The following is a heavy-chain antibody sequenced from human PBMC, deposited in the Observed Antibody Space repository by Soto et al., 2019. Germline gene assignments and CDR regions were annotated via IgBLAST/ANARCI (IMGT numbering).Heavy chain of an antibody. Sequence: ESGGGLVQPGGSLRLSCAASGFTFSSYAMSWVRQAPGKGLEWVSAISGSGGSTYYADSVKGRFTISRDNSKNTLYLQMNSLRAEDTAVYYCAKDHSSGWYLAGEYFQHWGQGTLVTVSS. CDR2: ISGSGGST. D-gene: IGHD6-19*01. V-gene: IGHV3-23*01. CDR1: GFTFSSYA. J-gene: IGHJ1*01. CDR3: AKDHSSGWYLAGEYFQH.